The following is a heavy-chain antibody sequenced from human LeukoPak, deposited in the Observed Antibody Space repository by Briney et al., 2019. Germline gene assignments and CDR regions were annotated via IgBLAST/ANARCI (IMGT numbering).Heavy chain of an antibody. CDR2: IKCKTDGETT. J-gene: IGHJ4*02. CDR1: GFTFTNAW. CDR3: TTDLGTYYHGSQRLIPIDY. D-gene: IGHD3-10*01. V-gene: IGHV3-15*01. Sequence: PGGSLRLSCVDSGFTFTNAWMSWVRQAPGKGLEWTGRIKCKTDGETTNYAEPVRGRFTISRDDSKSAVYLQMNSLKIEDTAVYYCTTDLGTYYHGSQRLIPIDYWGQGTLVTVSS.